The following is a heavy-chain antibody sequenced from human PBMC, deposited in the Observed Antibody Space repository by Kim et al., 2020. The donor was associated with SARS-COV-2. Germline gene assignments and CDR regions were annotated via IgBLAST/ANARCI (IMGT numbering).Heavy chain of an antibody. CDR1: GFTFSNYA. D-gene: IGHD1-1*01. Sequence: GGSLRLSCAASGFTFSNYAMRWVRQAPGKGLEWVSAISGSGRTTYYADSVRGRFTTSRDNSKNILYLQMNSLRAEDTAIYYCANNLPGTKGGFDILGQGTMATVSS. CDR3: ANNLPGTKGGFDI. V-gene: IGHV3-23*01. CDR2: ISGSGRTT. J-gene: IGHJ3*02.